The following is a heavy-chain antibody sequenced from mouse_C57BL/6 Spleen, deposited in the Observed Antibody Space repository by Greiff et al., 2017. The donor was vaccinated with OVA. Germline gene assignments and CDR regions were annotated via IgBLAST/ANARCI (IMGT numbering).Heavy chain of an antibody. Sequence: EVKLQESGPGMVKPSQSLSLTCTVTGYSITSGYDWHWIRHFPGNKLEWMGYISYSGSTNYNPSLKSRISITHDTSKNHIFLKLNSVTTEDTATYYCARGGSSGFADWGQGTLVTVSA. CDR3: ARGGSSGFAD. V-gene: IGHV3-1*01. CDR2: ISYSGST. J-gene: IGHJ3*01. CDR1: GYSITSGYD. D-gene: IGHD3-2*02.